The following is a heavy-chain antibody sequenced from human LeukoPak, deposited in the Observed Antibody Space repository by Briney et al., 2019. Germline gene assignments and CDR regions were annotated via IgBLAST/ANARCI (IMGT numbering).Heavy chain of an antibody. CDR3: ARGATYGSNSWTIRWDYFDS. CDR2: ISTDTGNT. CDR1: GYTFKSYD. Sequence: ASVKVSCKCSGYTFKSYDVTWVRQAPGQGLEWMGWISTDTGNTNYAQSLQGRVTMTTDTSTTTAYMELRSLRSDDTAVYYCARGATYGSNSWTIRWDYFDSGGQGTLVTVSS. J-gene: IGHJ4*02. V-gene: IGHV1-18*01. D-gene: IGHD6-13*01.